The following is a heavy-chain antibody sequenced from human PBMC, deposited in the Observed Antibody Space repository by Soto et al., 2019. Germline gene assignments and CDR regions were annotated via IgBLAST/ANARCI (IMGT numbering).Heavy chain of an antibody. Sequence: PGESLKISSPGSGYSFSTYWIDWVRQRPGKGLDWMCIIYPSDSDTRYSPSFQGQVTISADKSISTAYLQLSTLRASDTAMYYCAMGDIFWSGFLNIQVDYLGQATLVTVSS. V-gene: IGHV5-51*01. CDR1: GYSFSTYW. CDR2: IYPSDSDT. CDR3: AMGDIFWSGFLNIQVDY. D-gene: IGHD3-3*01. J-gene: IGHJ4*02.